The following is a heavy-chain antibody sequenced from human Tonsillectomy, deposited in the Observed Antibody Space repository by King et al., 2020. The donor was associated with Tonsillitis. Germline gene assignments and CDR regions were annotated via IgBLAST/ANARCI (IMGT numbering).Heavy chain of an antibody. V-gene: IGHV3-11*06. CDR2: ISSSSTYT. J-gene: IGHJ4*02. CDR1: GFTFSDYY. Sequence: VQLVESGGGLVKPGGSLRLSCAASGFTFSDYYMSWIRQAPGKGLEWVSYISSSSTYTNYADSVKGRFTISRDNAKNSLYLQVNSLRAEDTAVYYCARGSGTYGSPVVYWGQGTLVTVSS. CDR3: ARGSGTYGSPVVY. D-gene: IGHD1-26*01.